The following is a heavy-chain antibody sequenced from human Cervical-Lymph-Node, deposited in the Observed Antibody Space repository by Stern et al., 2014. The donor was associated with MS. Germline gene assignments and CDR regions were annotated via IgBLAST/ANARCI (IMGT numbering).Heavy chain of an antibody. Sequence: VQLVQSGGGLVQPGGSLRLSCAASGFAFSNYWMQWVRQAPGKGLVWVSHSTSDGRSTSYADSVKGRFTVSRDNAKNTLYLQMNSLRAEDTAVYYCVRDNYGVDYWGQGTLVTVSS. CDR1: GFAFSNYW. V-gene: IGHV3-74*01. CDR2: STSDGRST. CDR3: VRDNYGVDY. J-gene: IGHJ4*02. D-gene: IGHD4-17*01.